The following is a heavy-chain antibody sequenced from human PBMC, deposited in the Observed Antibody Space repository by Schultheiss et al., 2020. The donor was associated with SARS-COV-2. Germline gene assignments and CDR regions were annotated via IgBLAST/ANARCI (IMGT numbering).Heavy chain of an antibody. CDR3: AREAYYYDSSGYYHDAFDI. D-gene: IGHD3-22*01. Sequence: GGSLRLSCAASGFTFSTYSMNWVRQAPGKGLEWVSSISSSSTYIYYADSVKGRFTISRDNSKNTLYLQMNSLRAEDTAVYYCAREAYYYDSSGYYHDAFDIWGQGTMVTVSS. CDR1: GFTFSTYS. J-gene: IGHJ3*02. CDR2: ISSSSTYI. V-gene: IGHV3-21*01.